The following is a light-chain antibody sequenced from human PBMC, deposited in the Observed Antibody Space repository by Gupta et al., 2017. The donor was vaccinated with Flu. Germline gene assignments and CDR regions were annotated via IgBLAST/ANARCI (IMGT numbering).Light chain of an antibody. CDR1: QDITNY. CDR2: DAS. CDR3: QQDDSLPFT. V-gene: IGKV1-33*01. J-gene: IGKJ4*01. Sequence: PSSLSASVGDRLTISCQASQDITNYLNWYQKKPGKAPKLLIYDASNLETGVPSRFSGSGSGTDFTFSISNLQPEDVATYYCQQDDSLPFTFGGGTKVETK.